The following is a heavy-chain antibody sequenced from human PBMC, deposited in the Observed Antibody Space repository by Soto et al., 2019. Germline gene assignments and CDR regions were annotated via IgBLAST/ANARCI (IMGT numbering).Heavy chain of an antibody. J-gene: IGHJ3*02. CDR2: IIPIFGTA. CDR3: ASYTNLRGHDAFDI. D-gene: IGHD2-2*02. Sequence: SVKVSCKASGGTFSSYAISWVRQAPGQGLEWIGGIIPIFGTANYAQKFQGRVTITADESTSTAYMELSSLRSEDTAVYYCASYTNLRGHDAFDIWGQGTMVTVSS. CDR1: GGTFSSYA. V-gene: IGHV1-69*13.